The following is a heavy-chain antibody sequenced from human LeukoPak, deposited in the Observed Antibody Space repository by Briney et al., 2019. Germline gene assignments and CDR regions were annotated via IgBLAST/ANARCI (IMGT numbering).Heavy chain of an antibody. CDR3: AKSLGYWYFDL. CDR1: GFTVSSNY. CDR2: VTGSGGST. Sequence: GGSLRLSCAASGFTVSSNYMSWVRQAPGKGPEWVSGVTGSGGSTFYADSVKGRFTISRDNSRNTVYLQMNSLRAEDTAIYYCAKSLGYWYFDLWGRGTLVTVSS. J-gene: IGHJ2*01. V-gene: IGHV3-23*01. D-gene: IGHD7-27*01.